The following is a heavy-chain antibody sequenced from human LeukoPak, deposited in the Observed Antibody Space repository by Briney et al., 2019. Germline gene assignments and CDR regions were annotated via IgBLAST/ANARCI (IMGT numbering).Heavy chain of an antibody. V-gene: IGHV3-30*02. CDR2: IRYDGSNK. D-gene: IGHD2-2*01. J-gene: IGHJ4*02. CDR3: ARPNRGYCDDTSCSHFDY. CDR1: GFTFSSYG. Sequence: GGSLRLSCAASGFTFSSYGMHWLRQAPGKGLEWVAIIRYDGSNKYYADSVKGRFTISRDNSKNTLYLQMNSLRAEDTAVYYCARPNRGYCDDTSCSHFDYWGQGTLVTVSS.